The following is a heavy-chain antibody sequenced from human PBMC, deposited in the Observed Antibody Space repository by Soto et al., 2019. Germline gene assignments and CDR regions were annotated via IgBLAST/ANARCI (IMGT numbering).Heavy chain of an antibody. CDR1: GGSISSGDYY. CDR2: IYYSGSS. Sequence: PSETLSLTCTVSGGSISSGDYYWSWIRQPPGKGLEWIGYIYYSGSSYYNPSLKSRTSISVDTSKNQFSLRLRSVTGADTAVYYCARDLGGRYYYYYYGMDVWGQGTTVTVSS. D-gene: IGHD3-16*01. CDR3: ARDLGGRYYYYYYGMDV. J-gene: IGHJ6*02. V-gene: IGHV4-30-4*01.